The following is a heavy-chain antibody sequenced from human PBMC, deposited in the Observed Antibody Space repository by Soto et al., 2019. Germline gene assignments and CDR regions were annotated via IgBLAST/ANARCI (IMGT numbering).Heavy chain of an antibody. CDR3: ARDRGYDAHDYYYNAMDV. CDR2: IRGFSPYT. J-gene: IGHJ6*02. CDR1: GFTFRTYT. V-gene: IGHV3-21*01. D-gene: IGHD2-15*01. Sequence: PGGSLRLSCISSGFTFRTYTMNWVRQAPGKGLEWVSGIRGFSPYTFYAESVKGRFTISRDNAKNSLYLQMNSLGAEDTAAYYCARDRGYDAHDYYYNAMDVWGQGTTVTVSS.